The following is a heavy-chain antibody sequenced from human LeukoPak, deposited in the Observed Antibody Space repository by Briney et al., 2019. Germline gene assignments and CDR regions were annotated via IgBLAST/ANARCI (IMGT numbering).Heavy chain of an antibody. V-gene: IGHV3-23*01. CDR1: GFTFSSYA. Sequence: GGSLRLSCAASGFTFSSYAMSWVRQSPGKGLEWVSAISGSGGSTYYADSVKGRFTISRDNSKNTLYLQMNSLRAEDTAVYYCAKGVYSGSYRLSFSHWGQGTLVTVSS. J-gene: IGHJ4*02. D-gene: IGHD1-26*01. CDR2: ISGSGGST. CDR3: AKGVYSGSYRLSFSH.